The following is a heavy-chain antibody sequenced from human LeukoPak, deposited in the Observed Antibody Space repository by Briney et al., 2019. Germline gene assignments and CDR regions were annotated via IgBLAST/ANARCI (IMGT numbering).Heavy chain of an antibody. J-gene: IGHJ5*02. CDR2: IYYTGNT. Sequence: PSGTLSLTCAVSGGSITSSNWWSWVRQPPGKGLEWIGEIYYTGNTNYNPSLKSRVTISVDKSNNQFSLNLSSVTAADTAVYYCAKSNAWDWFDPWGQGTLATVSS. V-gene: IGHV4-4*02. CDR1: GGSITSSNW. D-gene: IGHD4-11*01. CDR3: AKSNAWDWFDP.